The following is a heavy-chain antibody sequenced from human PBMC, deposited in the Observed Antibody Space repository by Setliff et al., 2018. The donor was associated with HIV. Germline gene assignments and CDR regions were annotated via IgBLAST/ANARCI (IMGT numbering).Heavy chain of an antibody. CDR2: IIPIFGPA. Sequence: SVKVSCKASGGTVTSYAINWVRQAPGQGLEWMGGIIPIFGPANYAQKFQDRVTITTDESTSTAYMELSSLKSEDTAVYYCARGFKVESSGWFDPWGQGTLVTVSS. J-gene: IGHJ5*02. CDR3: ARGFKVESSGWFDP. CDR1: GGTVTSYA. V-gene: IGHV1-69*05.